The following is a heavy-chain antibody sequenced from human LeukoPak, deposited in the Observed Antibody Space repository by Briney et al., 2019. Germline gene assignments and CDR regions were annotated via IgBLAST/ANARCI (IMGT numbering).Heavy chain of an antibody. CDR2: IIPIFGTA. CDR3: ARDLLQRWAGGAWFDP. D-gene: IGHD4-23*01. J-gene: IGHJ5*02. CDR1: GGTFSSYA. V-gene: IGHV1-69*06. Sequence: SVKVSCKASGGTFSSYAISWVRQAPGQGLEWMGGIIPIFGTANYAQKFQGRVTITADKSTSTAYMELSSLRSEDTAVYYCARDLLQRWAGGAWFDPWGQGTLVTISS.